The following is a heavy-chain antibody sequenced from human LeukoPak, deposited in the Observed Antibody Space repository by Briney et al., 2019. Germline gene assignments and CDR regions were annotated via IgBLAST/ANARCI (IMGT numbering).Heavy chain of an antibody. J-gene: IGHJ5*02. D-gene: IGHD3-22*01. CDR3: ARVQYYDSSGYYHGWFDP. Sequence: ASVKVSCKASGYTFTSYGISWVRQAPGQGLEWMGWISAYNDNTNYAQKLQGRVTMTTDTSTSTAYMELRSLRSDDTAVYYCARVQYYDSSGYYHGWFDPWGQGTLVTVSS. CDR1: GYTFTSYG. V-gene: IGHV1-18*01. CDR2: ISAYNDNT.